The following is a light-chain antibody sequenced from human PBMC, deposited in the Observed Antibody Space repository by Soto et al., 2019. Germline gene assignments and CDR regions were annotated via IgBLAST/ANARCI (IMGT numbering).Light chain of an antibody. V-gene: IGKV2-28*01. CDR1: QSLLHSNGYNY. CDR2: MGS. CDR3: MQALQTPWT. J-gene: IGKJ1*01. Sequence: VMTQSPLSLPVTPGEPASISCTSSQSLLHSNGYNYLDWYLQKPGQSPQLLIYMGSNRASGVPDRFSGSGSGTDFTLKISRVEAEDVGVYYCMQALQTPWTFGQGTKVEIK.